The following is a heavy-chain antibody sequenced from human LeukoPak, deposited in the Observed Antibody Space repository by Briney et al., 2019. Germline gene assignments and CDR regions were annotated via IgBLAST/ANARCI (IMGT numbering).Heavy chain of an antibody. CDR3: ARGGCSSTSCYVLDY. CDR1: GGSISSCSYY. J-gene: IGHJ4*02. Sequence: SETLSLTFPVSGGSISSCSYYWSWIRQPPGEGLEWVGRIYTSGSTNYNPSLKSRVTISVDTSKNQFSLKLSSVTAADTAVYYCARGGCSSTSCYVLDYWGQGTLVTVSS. D-gene: IGHD2-2*01. CDR2: IYTSGST. V-gene: IGHV4-61*02.